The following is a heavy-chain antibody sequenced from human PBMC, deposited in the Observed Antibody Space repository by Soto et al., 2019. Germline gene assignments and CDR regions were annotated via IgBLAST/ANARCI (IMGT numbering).Heavy chain of an antibody. CDR1: GYSFTAFY. V-gene: IGHV1-2*02. CDR3: ARANSIRPYFYNMDV. D-gene: IGHD2-21*01. CDR2: IKPNSGGT. Sequence: QVQLVQSGAEVEKPGASVKVSCKAAGYSFTAFYIHWVRQARGQGFEWLGWIKPNSGGTYYSQKVRARVTLTSDTSVSTAYMELTGLSSDDTAVYYCARANSIRPYFYNMDVWGQGTTVTVSS. J-gene: IGHJ6*03.